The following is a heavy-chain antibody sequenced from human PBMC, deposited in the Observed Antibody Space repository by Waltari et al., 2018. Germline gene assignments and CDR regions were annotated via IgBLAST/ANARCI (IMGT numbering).Heavy chain of an antibody. CDR2: ISSSSSYI. V-gene: IGHV3-21*01. CDR3: ARDRMRVTHEAFDI. D-gene: IGHD4-4*01. CDR1: GFTFSSYS. Sequence: EVQLVESGGGLVKPGGSLRLSCAASGFTFSSYSMNWVRQAPGKGLEWVSSISSSSSYIFYADSVKGRFTISRDNAKNSLYLQMNSLRAEDTAVYYCARDRMRVTHEAFDIWGQGTWSPSLQ. J-gene: IGHJ3*02.